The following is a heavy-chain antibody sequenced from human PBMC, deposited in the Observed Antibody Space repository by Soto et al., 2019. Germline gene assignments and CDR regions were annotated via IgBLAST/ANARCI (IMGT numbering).Heavy chain of an antibody. Sequence: GGSLRLSCAASGFTFSSYAMSWVRQAPGKGLEWVSVTSGSGGSTYYADSVKGRFTISRDNSKNTLYLQMNSLRAEDTAVYSCATSGPSVSGSYLFRGGDGMDVWGQGTTVTVSS. D-gene: IGHD3-10*01. V-gene: IGHV3-23*01. CDR2: TSGSGGST. CDR3: ATSGPSVSGSYLFRGGDGMDV. J-gene: IGHJ6*02. CDR1: GFTFSSYA.